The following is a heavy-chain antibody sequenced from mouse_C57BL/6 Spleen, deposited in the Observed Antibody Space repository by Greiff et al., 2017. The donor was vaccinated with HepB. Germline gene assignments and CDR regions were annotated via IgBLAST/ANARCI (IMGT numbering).Heavy chain of an antibody. CDR2: ISSGGDYI. CDR1: GFTFSSYA. V-gene: IGHV5-9-1*02. CDR3: TREDDYGFDY. J-gene: IGHJ2*01. D-gene: IGHD2-4*01. Sequence: EVKLMESGEGLVKPGGSLKLSCAASGFTFSSYAMSWVRQTPEKRLEWVAYISSGGDYIYYADTVKGRFTISRDNARNTLYLQMSSLKSEDTAMYYCTREDDYGFDYWGQGTTLTVSS.